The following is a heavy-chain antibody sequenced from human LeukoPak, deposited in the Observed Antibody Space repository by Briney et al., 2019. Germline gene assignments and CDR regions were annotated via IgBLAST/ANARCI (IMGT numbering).Heavy chain of an antibody. Sequence: SETLSLTCTVSGGSISSSSYYWGWIRQPPGKGLEWIGSIYYSGSTYYNPSLKSRVTISVDTSKNQFSLKLSSVTAADTAVYYCARDRVGRGYYDSSGYSHWGQGTLVTVSS. CDR3: ARDRVGRGYYDSSGYSH. V-gene: IGHV4-39*07. J-gene: IGHJ4*02. CDR1: GGSISSSSYY. D-gene: IGHD3-22*01. CDR2: IYYSGST.